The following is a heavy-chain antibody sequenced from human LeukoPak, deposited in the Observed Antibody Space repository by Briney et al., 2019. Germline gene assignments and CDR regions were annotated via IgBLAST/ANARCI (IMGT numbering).Heavy chain of an antibody. Sequence: GGSLRLSCAASGFTFSNYYMDWVRQAPGKGLEWVSSISGSSSYIYYADSVKGRFTISRDNAKNSQYLQMNSLRAEDTAVYYCARDVYYYDSSGFDPWGQGTLVTVSS. CDR1: GFTFSNYY. CDR2: ISGSSSYI. D-gene: IGHD3-22*01. J-gene: IGHJ5*02. V-gene: IGHV3-21*01. CDR3: ARDVYYYDSSGFDP.